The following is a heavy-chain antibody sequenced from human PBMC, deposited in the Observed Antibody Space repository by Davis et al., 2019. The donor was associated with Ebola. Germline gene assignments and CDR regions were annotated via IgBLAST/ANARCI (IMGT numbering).Heavy chain of an antibody. CDR3: ARTSTYYYYYYGMDV. Sequence: GGSLRLSCKGSGYSFTSYWIGWVRQLPVKGLEWMGIIYPGDSDTRYSPSFQGQVTISADKSISTAYLQRSSLKASDTAMYYCARTSTYYYYYYGMDVWGQGTTVTVSS. V-gene: IGHV5-51*01. CDR1: GYSFTSYW. D-gene: IGHD1-1*01. CDR2: IYPGDSDT. J-gene: IGHJ6*02.